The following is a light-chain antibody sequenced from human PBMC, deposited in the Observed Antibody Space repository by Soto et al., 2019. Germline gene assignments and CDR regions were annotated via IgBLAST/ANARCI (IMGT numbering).Light chain of an antibody. CDR2: SNN. J-gene: IGLJ1*01. Sequence: QSVLAXPPSASGTPGQRFTISCSGISSNIGSNTVNWYQQLPGTAPKLLIYSNNQRPSGVPDRFSGSKSGTSASLAISGLQSEDEADYYCAAWDDSLNGRYVFGTGTKVTGL. CDR3: AAWDDSLNGRYV. CDR1: SSNIGSNT. V-gene: IGLV1-44*01.